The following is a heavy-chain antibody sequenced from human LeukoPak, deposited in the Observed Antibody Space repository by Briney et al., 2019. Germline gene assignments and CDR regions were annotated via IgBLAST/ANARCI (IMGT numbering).Heavy chain of an antibody. Sequence: SETLSLTCTVSGGSISSSSYYWGWIRQPPGKGLEWIGCIYYSGSTYYNPSLKSRVTISVDTSKNQFSLKLSSVTAADTAVYYCARLGDTARDLFDYWGQGTLVTVSS. J-gene: IGHJ4*02. CDR1: GGSISSSSYY. V-gene: IGHV4-39*01. CDR2: IYYSGST. CDR3: ARLGDTARDLFDY. D-gene: IGHD5-18*01.